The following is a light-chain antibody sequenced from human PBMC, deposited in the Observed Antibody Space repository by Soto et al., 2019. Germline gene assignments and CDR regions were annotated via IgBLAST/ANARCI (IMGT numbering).Light chain of an antibody. CDR1: SSDVGAYNY. CDR2: EVS. J-gene: IGLJ1*01. CDR3: SSKRTTASLV. V-gene: IGLV2-14*01. Sequence: LTQPASVSGSPGQTITISCTGTSSDVGAYNYVSWYQQHPGKAPKLMIYEVSNRPSGVSDRFSGSKSGNTASLTISGLQAAAEADYYCSSKRTTASLVFGSGTKVTVL.